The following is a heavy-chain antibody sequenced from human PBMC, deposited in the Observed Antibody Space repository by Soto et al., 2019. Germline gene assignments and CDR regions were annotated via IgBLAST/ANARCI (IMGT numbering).Heavy chain of an antibody. CDR3: AIAYDYVWGSYPPEFDY. V-gene: IGHV1-69*13. CDR1: GVTFSSYA. Sequence: SVKVSCKASGVTFSSYAISWVRQAPGQGLEWMGGIIPIFGTANYAQKFQGRVTITADESTSTAYMELSSLRSEDTAVYYCAIAYDYVWGSYPPEFDYWGQGTLVTVSS. CDR2: IIPIFGTA. D-gene: IGHD3-16*02. J-gene: IGHJ4*02.